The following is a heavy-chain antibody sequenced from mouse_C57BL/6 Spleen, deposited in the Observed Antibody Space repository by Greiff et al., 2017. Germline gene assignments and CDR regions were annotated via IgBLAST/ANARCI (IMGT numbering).Heavy chain of an antibody. Sequence: VQLVESGPGLVQPSQSLSITCTVSGFSLTSYGVHWVRQSPGKGLEWLGVIWSGGSTDYNAAFISRLSISKDNSKSQIFFKMNSLQADYTTIYYCARGWGSYYFDYWGQGTTLTVSS. CDR3: ARGWGSYYFDY. D-gene: IGHD2-3*01. CDR1: GFSLTSYG. J-gene: IGHJ2*01. CDR2: IWSGGST. V-gene: IGHV2-2*01.